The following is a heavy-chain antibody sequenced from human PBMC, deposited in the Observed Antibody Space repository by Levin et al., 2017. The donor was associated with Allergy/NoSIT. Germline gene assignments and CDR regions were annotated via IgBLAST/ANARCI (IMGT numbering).Heavy chain of an antibody. Sequence: GGSLRLSCAASGFTFSSYAMHWVRQAPGKGLEYVSAISSNGGSTYYANSVKGRFTISRDNSKNTLYLQMGSLRAEDMAVYYCARSSAIVVVVAAPDYWGQGTLVTVSS. V-gene: IGHV3-64*01. CDR1: GFTFSSYA. CDR2: ISSNGGST. D-gene: IGHD2-15*01. J-gene: IGHJ4*02. CDR3: ARSSAIVVVVAAPDY.